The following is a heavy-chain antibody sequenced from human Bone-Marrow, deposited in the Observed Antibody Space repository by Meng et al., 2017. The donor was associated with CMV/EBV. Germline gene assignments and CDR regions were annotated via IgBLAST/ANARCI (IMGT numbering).Heavy chain of an antibody. CDR3: ARELPWVTGMDV. D-gene: IGHD2-21*01. CDR2: IYSGGST. V-gene: IGHV3-66*02. CDR1: GFTVSSNY. J-gene: IGHJ6*02. Sequence: GGSLRLSCAASGFTVSSNYMSWVRQAPGKGLEWVSVIYSGGSTYYADSVKGRFTISRDNSKNTLYLQMNSLRAEDTAVYYCARELPWVTGMDVWGQGTKVPSP.